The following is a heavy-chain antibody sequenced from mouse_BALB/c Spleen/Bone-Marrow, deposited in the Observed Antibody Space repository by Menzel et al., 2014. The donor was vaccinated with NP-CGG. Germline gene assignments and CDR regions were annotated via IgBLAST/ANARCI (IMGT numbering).Heavy chain of an antibody. CDR3: TRDYYGSSYWYFDV. V-gene: IGHV1S22*01. CDR2: IYPGSGST. J-gene: IGHJ1*01. Sequence: LQQSGSELVRPGASVKLSCKASGYTFTSYWMHWVKQRHGQGLEWIGNIYPGSGSTNYDEKFKSKGTLTVDTSSSTAYMHLSSLTSEDSAVYYCTRDYYGSSYWYFDVWGAGTTVTVSS. D-gene: IGHD1-1*01. CDR1: GYTFTSYW.